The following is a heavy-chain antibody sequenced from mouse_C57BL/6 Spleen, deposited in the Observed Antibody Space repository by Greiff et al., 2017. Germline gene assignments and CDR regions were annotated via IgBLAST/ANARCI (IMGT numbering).Heavy chain of an antibody. CDR2: IDPSDSYT. V-gene: IGHV1-50*01. Sequence: VQLQQPGAELVKPGASVKLSCKASGYTFTSYWMQWVKQRPGQGLEWIGEIDPSDSYTNYKQKFKGKATLTVDTSSSTAYMQLSSLTSEDSAVYYCARRCPAPTTVVATDYAMDYWGQGTSVTVSS. CDR3: ARRCPAPTTVVATDYAMDY. CDR1: GYTFTSYW. D-gene: IGHD1-1*01. J-gene: IGHJ4*01.